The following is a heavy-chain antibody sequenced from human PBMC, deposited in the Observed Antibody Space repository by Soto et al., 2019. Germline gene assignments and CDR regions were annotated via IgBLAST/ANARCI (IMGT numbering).Heavy chain of an antibody. Sequence: GGSLKISCKGSGYNFASYWIGWVRQMPGKGLEWMGIIYGGDSETKYSPPFQGQVTMSADKSISTAYLQWSSLKASDTAMYYCATSLSVTGNFDYWGQGTLVTVSS. D-gene: IGHD6-19*01. J-gene: IGHJ4*02. V-gene: IGHV5-51*01. CDR3: ATSLSVTGNFDY. CDR1: GYNFASYW. CDR2: IYGGDSET.